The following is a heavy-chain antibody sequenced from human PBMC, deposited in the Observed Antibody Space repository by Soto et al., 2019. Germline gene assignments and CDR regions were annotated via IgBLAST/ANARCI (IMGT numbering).Heavy chain of an antibody. D-gene: IGHD3-22*01. V-gene: IGHV3-33*01. CDR2: IWYDGSNK. CDR1: GFTFSSYG. Sequence: QVQLVESGGGVVQPGRSLRLSCAASGFTFSSYGMHWVRQAPGKGLEWVAVIWYDGSNKYYADSVKGRFTISRDNSKNTLYLQMNSLRAEDTAVYYCARDHDDSSGYNPLDYWGQGTLVTVSS. J-gene: IGHJ4*02. CDR3: ARDHDDSSGYNPLDY.